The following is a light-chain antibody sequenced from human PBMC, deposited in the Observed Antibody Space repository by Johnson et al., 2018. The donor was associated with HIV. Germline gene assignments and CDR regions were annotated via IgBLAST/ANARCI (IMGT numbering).Light chain of an antibody. CDR2: ENN. CDR3: GTLDSSLSAYV. V-gene: IGLV1-51*02. CDR1: SSNIGNNY. J-gene: IGLJ1*01. Sequence: QSVLTQPPSVSAAPGQKVTISCSGSSSNIGNNYVSWYQQLPGTAPKLLIYENNKRPSGIPDRFSGSKSGTSATLGITGLQTGDEADHYCGTLDSSLSAYVFGTGPKSPLL.